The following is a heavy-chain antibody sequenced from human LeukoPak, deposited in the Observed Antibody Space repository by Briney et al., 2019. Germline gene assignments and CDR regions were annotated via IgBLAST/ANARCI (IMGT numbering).Heavy chain of an antibody. CDR3: GRVAGESGGQYFEY. CDR1: GDSISTYH. D-gene: IGHD2-15*01. CDR2: IYSNEDT. J-gene: IGHJ4*02. Sequence: SETLSLTCTVSGDSISTYHRSWIRQPAGKGLEWIGRIYSNEDTRYNTPLKSRVTMSVDAFKNQFSMKLSSVAAADTAVYYGGRVAGESGGQYFEYWGQGTLVAVSS. V-gene: IGHV4-4*07.